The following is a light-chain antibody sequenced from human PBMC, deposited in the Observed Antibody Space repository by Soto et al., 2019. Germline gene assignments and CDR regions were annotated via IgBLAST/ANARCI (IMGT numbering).Light chain of an antibody. CDR2: GAS. CDR1: QSVSSD. CDR3: QQYGSFSIT. V-gene: IGKV3-20*01. J-gene: IGKJ5*01. Sequence: EIVMTQSPATLSVSPGERATLSCRASQSVSSDLARYHQKPGQAPRLLIYGASSRATGIPDRFSGSGSGTDFTLTISRLEPEDFAVYYCQQYGSFSITFGQGTRLETK.